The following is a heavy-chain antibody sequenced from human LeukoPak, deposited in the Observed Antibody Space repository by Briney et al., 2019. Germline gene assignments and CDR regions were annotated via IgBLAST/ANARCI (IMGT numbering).Heavy chain of an antibody. D-gene: IGHD3-9*01. J-gene: IGHJ4*02. CDR2: IYWNDDK. CDR1: GFSLSTSGVG. Sequence: SGPTLVKPTQTLTLTCTFSGFSLSTSGVGVGWIRQPPGKALEWPALIYWNDDKRYSPSLKSRLTITKDTSKNQVVLTMTNMDPVDTATYYCAHSLLRYFDWLLPYYFDYWGQGTLVTVSS. V-gene: IGHV2-5*01. CDR3: AHSLLRYFDWLLPYYFDY.